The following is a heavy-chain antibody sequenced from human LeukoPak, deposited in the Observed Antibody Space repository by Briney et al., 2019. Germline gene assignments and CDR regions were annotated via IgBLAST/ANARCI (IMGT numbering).Heavy chain of an antibody. CDR1: GFTFSSYA. CDR2: ISGSGGST. D-gene: IGHD3-3*01. J-gene: IGHJ4*02. CDR3: AKDSYDFWSGYYMFDY. Sequence: GGSLRLPCAASGFTFSSYAMSWVRQAPGKGLEWVSAISGSGGSTYYADSVKGRFTISRDNSKNTLYLQMNSLRAEDTAVYYCAKDSYDFWSGYYMFDYWGQGTLVTVSS. V-gene: IGHV3-23*01.